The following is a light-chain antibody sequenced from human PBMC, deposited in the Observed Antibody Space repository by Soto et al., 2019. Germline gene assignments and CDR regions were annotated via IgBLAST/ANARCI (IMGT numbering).Light chain of an antibody. CDR3: QQCDSTPQT. CDR1: QSINSF. CDR2: TAS. J-gene: IGKJ4*01. V-gene: IGKV1-39*01. Sequence: DIQMTQSPSSLSASVGDRVTITCRASQSINSFLNWYQQKPGKAPKLLINTASSLQSGVPSRFSGSGSGTDFTLTISSLQPEDFATYYCQQCDSTPQTFGGGTKVDIK.